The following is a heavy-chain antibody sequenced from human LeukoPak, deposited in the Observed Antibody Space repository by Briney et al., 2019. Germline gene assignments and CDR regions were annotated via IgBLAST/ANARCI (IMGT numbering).Heavy chain of an antibody. CDR1: GGSFSGYY. D-gene: IGHD3-16*01. CDR2: INHSGST. CDR3: ARVYRRLRSPSQPGYNWFDP. Sequence: SETLSLTCAVYGGSFSGYYWSWIRQPPGKGLEWIGEINHSGSTNYNPSLKSRVTISVDTSMNQFSLKLSSVTAADTAVYYCARVYRRLRSPSQPGYNWFDPWGQGTLVTVSS. J-gene: IGHJ5*02. V-gene: IGHV4-34*01.